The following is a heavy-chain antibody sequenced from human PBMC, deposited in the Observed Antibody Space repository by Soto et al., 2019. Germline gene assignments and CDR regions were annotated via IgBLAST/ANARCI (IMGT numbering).Heavy chain of an antibody. J-gene: IGHJ6*02. CDR2: ISGSGGST. Sequence: GSLRLSCAASGXTFSSYAMSWVRQAPGKGLEWVSAISGSGGSTYYADSVKGRFNISRENSKNTLYLQMNSLRSEETAVYYCAKDRTGIQLWPQGLDVWGQGTTGTVS. CDR3: AKDRTGIQLWPQGLDV. CDR1: GXTFSSYA. V-gene: IGHV3-23*01. D-gene: IGHD5-18*01.